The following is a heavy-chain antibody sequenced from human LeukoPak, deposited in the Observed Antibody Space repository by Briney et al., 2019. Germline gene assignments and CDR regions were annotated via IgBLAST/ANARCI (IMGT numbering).Heavy chain of an antibody. CDR1: GFTFSSYW. CDR2: IKQDGSEK. J-gene: IGHJ6*02. Sequence: GGSLRLSCAASGFTFSSYWMSWVRQAPGKGLEWVANIKQDGSEKYYVDSVKGRFTISRDNSKNTLCLQMNSLRAEDTAPYYCAKSVAIYFYYGLDVWGQGTTVAVSS. V-gene: IGHV3-7*03. CDR3: AKSVAIYFYYGLDV. D-gene: IGHD3-3*01.